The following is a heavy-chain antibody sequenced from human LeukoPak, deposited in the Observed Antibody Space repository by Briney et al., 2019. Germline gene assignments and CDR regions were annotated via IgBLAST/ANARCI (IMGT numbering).Heavy chain of an antibody. CDR2: TYYRSKWYN. Sequence: SQTLSLTCATSGDSVSNNSVAWNWIRHSPSRGLEWRGRTYYRSKWYNDYAVSVKSRITINPETAKNQFSLQLNSVTPEDTAVYYCARDMDYYGSGNYYNSRWFDPWGQGTLVTVSS. CDR3: ARDMDYYGSGNYYNSRWFDP. D-gene: IGHD3-10*01. J-gene: IGHJ5*02. V-gene: IGHV6-1*01. CDR1: GDSVSNNSVA.